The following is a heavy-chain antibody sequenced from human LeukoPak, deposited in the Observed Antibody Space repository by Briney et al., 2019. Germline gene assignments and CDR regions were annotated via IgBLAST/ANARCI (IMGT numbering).Heavy chain of an antibody. CDR1: GFTFSTYS. Sequence: GGSLRLSCAASGFTFSTYSMNWVRQAPGTGLEGVSDISSTSSIIYYADSVKGRFVISRDNAKNSLYLQMNSLRAEDTAVYYCARGGGGSFDRWGQGTLVTVSS. D-gene: IGHD3-10*01. CDR3: ARGGGGSFDR. V-gene: IGHV3-48*01. CDR2: ISSTSSII. J-gene: IGHJ5*02.